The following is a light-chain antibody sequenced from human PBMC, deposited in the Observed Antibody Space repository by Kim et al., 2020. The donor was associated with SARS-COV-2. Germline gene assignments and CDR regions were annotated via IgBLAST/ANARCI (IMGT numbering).Light chain of an antibody. CDR1: SSNIGVNS. CDR2: GNS. Sequence: ELTRPPSASGTPGQRVTISCSGSSSNIGVNSVYWFQQLPGTAPKLLIYGNSQRPSGVPDRFSASKSGTSASLAVSGLRSDDEADFYCAAWDDSLSAWVFGGGTKLTVL. CDR3: AAWDDSLSAWV. J-gene: IGLJ3*02. V-gene: IGLV1-47*01.